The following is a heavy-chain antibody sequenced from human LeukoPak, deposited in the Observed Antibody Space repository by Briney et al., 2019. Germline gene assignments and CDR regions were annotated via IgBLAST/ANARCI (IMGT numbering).Heavy chain of an antibody. V-gene: IGHV3-21*01. CDR3: ATEPSSYYLGDI. CDR1: GFTFSSYS. J-gene: IGHJ3*02. D-gene: IGHD1-26*01. Sequence: GGSLRLSCAASGFTFSSYSMNWVRQAPGKGLEWVSSISSSSSYIYYADSVKGRFTISRDNAKNSLYLQMNSLRAEDTAVYYCATEPSSYYLGDIWGQGTMVTVSS. CDR2: ISSSSSYI.